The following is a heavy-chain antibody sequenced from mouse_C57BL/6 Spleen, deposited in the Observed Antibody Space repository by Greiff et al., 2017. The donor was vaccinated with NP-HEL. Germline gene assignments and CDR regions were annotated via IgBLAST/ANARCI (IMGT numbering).Heavy chain of an antibody. CDR1: GFTFSDYG. D-gene: IGHD2-2*01. Sequence: EVHLVESGGGLVKPGGSLKLSCAASGFTFSDYGMHWVRQAPEKGLEWVAYISSGSSTIYYADTVKGRFTISRDNAKNTLFLQMTSLRSEDTAMYYCARTVTGGYYYAMDYWGQGTSVTVSS. CDR3: ARTVTGGYYYAMDY. V-gene: IGHV5-17*01. J-gene: IGHJ4*01. CDR2: ISSGSSTI.